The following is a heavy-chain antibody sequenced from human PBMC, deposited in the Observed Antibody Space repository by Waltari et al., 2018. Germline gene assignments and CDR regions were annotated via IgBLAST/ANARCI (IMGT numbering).Heavy chain of an antibody. J-gene: IGHJ6*02. Sequence: EVQLVESGGGLVQPGGSLRVSCAASGFTVSSNSMSWVRQAPGKGLEWVSVIYSVGSTYYADSVKGRFTISRDKSKNTVYLQMNRLRAEDTAVYYCARVGLLPGMADYYYYGMDVWGQGTTVTVSS. V-gene: IGHV3-66*02. CDR2: IYSVGST. CDR1: GFTVSSNS. CDR3: ARVGLLPGMADYYYYGMDV. D-gene: IGHD1-26*01.